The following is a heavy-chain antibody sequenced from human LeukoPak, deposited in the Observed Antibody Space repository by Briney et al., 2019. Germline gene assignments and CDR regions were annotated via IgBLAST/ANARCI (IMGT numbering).Heavy chain of an antibody. CDR1: GYSISNGYY. CDR3: ARDRDGDYPY. Sequence: SETLSLTFTVSGYSISNGYYWGWIRQPPGKGLEWIGIIYHRGTTYYNPSLKTRVTISVDTSKNQFSLKLSSVTAADTAVYYCARDRDGDYPYWGQGTLVTVSS. V-gene: IGHV4-38-2*02. D-gene: IGHD4-17*01. CDR2: IYHRGTT. J-gene: IGHJ4*02.